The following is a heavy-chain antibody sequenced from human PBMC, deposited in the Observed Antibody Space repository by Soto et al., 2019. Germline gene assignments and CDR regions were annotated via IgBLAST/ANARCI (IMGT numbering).Heavy chain of an antibody. CDR3: ARDMYSSDYFVKWFEP. CDR2: ISHDGINK. D-gene: IGHD6-19*01. V-gene: IGHV3-30-3*01. Sequence: QVRLVESGGGVVQPGRSLRLSCTASGFSFSSYAMYWFRQPPGKGLEWVAVISHDGINKHYADSVKGRVTVSRDNSNHSLDLHLNSLRGEDTAMYCCARDMYSSDYFVKWFEPWGQGTLVTVSS. CDR1: GFSFSSYA. J-gene: IGHJ5*02.